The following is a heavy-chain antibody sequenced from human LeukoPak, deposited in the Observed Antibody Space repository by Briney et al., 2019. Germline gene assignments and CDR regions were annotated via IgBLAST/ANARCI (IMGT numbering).Heavy chain of an antibody. CDR2: IKSKTDGGTT. CDR1: GFTFSNAW. J-gene: IGHJ4*02. Sequence: GGSLRLSCAASGFTFSNAWMSWVRQAPGKGLEWVGRIKSKTDGGTTDYAAPVKGRFTISRDDSKNTLYLQMNSLKTEDTAVYYCTTDYRYFDWLLDWGQGTLVTVSS. CDR3: TTDYRYFDWLLD. D-gene: IGHD3-9*01. V-gene: IGHV3-15*01.